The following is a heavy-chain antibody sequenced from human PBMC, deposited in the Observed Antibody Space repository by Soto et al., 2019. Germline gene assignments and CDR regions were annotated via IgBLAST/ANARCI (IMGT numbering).Heavy chain of an antibody. V-gene: IGHV3-74*01. CDR2: VNGDGSGT. Sequence: SLRLSCVVSGFTFSNYWMHWVRQAPGKGLVWVSRVNGDGSGTIYADSVRGRFTISRDNAKNTLYLQMNSLRAEDTAVYYCARREYDVVTGYRLDYWGQGTRVTVSS. CDR1: GFTFSNYW. D-gene: IGHD3-9*01. J-gene: IGHJ4*02. CDR3: ARREYDVVTGYRLDY.